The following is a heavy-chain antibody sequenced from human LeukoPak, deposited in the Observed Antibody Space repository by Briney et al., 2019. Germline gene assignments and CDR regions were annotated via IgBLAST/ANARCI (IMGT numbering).Heavy chain of an antibody. CDR1: GFTFSSYG. J-gene: IGHJ4*02. CDR3: ATGRYCTGDTCNERVDY. V-gene: IGHV3-21*01. CDR2: ISIWSNYI. D-gene: IGHD2-8*02. Sequence: GGSLRLSCAASGFTFSSYGMHWVRQAPGRGLEWVSSISIWSNYIYYADSVKGRFTVSRDNAQNSLFLQMNSLRVEDTAVYYCATGRYCTGDTCNERVDYWGQGTLVTVSS.